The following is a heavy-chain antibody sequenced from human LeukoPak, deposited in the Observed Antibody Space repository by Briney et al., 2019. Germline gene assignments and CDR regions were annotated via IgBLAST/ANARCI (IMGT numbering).Heavy chain of an antibody. D-gene: IGHD2-21*01. CDR2: INHSGST. Sequence: SETLSLTCAVYGGSFSGYYWSWIRQPPGKGLEWIGEINHSGSTNYNPSLKSRVTISVDTSKNQFSLKLSSVTAADTAVYYCARALGVIAPTSWGQGTLVTVSS. CDR1: GGSFSGYY. V-gene: IGHV4-34*01. J-gene: IGHJ5*02. CDR3: ARALGVIAPTS.